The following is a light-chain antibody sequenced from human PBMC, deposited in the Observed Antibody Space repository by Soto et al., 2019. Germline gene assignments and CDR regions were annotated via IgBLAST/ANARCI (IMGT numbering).Light chain of an antibody. Sequence: EKVMTQSPATLSMSPGERVTLSCRASQSVGSFLAWYQQKPGQAPRLLIYGASTRASGIPARFSGSGSGTEFTLTISSLQSEDFAVTYCQQYTNWPSWTFGQGTKV. CDR1: QSVGSF. CDR3: QQYTNWPSWT. V-gene: IGKV3-15*01. J-gene: IGKJ1*01. CDR2: GAS.